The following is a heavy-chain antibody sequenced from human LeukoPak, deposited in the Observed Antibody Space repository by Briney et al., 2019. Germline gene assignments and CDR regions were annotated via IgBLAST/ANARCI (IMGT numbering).Heavy chain of an antibody. Sequence: QPGGSLRLSCAASGFTFSSYAMTWVRQAPGKGPEWVSAIGTSGSRTFYADSVKGRFTISRDNSKNTLYLQMNSLRAEDTAIYYCVKRVDGSGSYYNHYWGHGILVTVSS. CDR1: GFTFSSYA. CDR2: IGTSGSRT. J-gene: IGHJ4*01. CDR3: VKRVDGSGSYYNHY. V-gene: IGHV3-23*01. D-gene: IGHD3-10*01.